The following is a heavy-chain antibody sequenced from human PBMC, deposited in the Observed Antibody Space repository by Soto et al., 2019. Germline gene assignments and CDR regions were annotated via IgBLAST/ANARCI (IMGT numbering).Heavy chain of an antibody. J-gene: IGHJ4*02. CDR2: INHRGST. CDR3: ARGRKVVPAATRYYFDY. Sequence: QVQLQQWGAGLLKPSETLSLTCAVYGGSFSGYYWSWIRQPPGKGLEWIGEINHRGSTNYNPSLKSRVPISVDTSKHQFSLKLSSVTAADTAVYYCARGRKVVPAATRYYFDYSGQGTLVTVSS. V-gene: IGHV4-34*01. D-gene: IGHD2-2*01. CDR1: GGSFSGYY.